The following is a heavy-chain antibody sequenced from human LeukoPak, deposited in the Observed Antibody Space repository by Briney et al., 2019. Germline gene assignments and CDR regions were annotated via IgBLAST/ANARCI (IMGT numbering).Heavy chain of an antibody. D-gene: IGHD5-18*01. J-gene: IGHJ4*02. CDR3: VSPRGFSYGYFDY. V-gene: IGHV4-39*01. CDR2: MYYGKNT. CDR1: VGPISSSSAY. Sequence: PSETQSLTCTVSVGPISSSSAYWGWIRQPPGKGREWIGIMYYGKNTYYNPSLKSRVTISADTSKNQFSLPLGSVSATDTAVYYCVSPRGFSYGYFDYWGQGTLVTVSS.